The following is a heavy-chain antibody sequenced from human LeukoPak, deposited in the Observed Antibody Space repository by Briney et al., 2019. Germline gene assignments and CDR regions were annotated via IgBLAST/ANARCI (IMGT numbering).Heavy chain of an antibody. Sequence: PSETLSLTCTVSGGSFTTYYWSWLRQPAGKGLEWIGRIYISGSTNYNPSLKSRVTMSVDTSKNQFSLKLSSVTAADTAVYYCARFSSIAAAFDYWGQGTLVTVSS. CDR3: ARFSSIAAAFDY. CDR1: GGSFTTYY. V-gene: IGHV4-4*07. CDR2: IYISGST. J-gene: IGHJ4*02. D-gene: IGHD6-6*01.